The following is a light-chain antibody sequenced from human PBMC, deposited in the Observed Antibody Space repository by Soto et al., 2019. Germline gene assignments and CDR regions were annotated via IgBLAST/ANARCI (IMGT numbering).Light chain of an antibody. CDR2: EVN. J-gene: IGLJ1*01. Sequence: QSALTQPPSVAGSPGQSVTISCTGTNNDVGGYKGVSWYQQSPGTAPKVMIYEVNNRPSGVPGRFSGSKSGNTASLTISGLKAEDEAEYYCFSYTRSDTYVFGTGTKVTVL. CDR1: NNDVGGYKG. V-gene: IGLV2-18*02. CDR3: FSYTRSDTYV.